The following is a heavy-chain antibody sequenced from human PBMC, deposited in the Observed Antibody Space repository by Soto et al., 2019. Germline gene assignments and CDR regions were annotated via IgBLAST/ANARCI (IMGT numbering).Heavy chain of an antibody. V-gene: IGHV3-23*01. Sequence: EVQLLESGGGLVQPGGSLRLSCAASGFTFSSYAMSWVRQAPGKGLEWVSTFRGTGDGTYYADSVRGRFTVSRDNSKNTLYLHMNGLRGGDTAVYYCAKGPDPGAFDIWGQGTMVTVSS. J-gene: IGHJ3*02. CDR1: GFTFSSYA. CDR3: AKGPDPGAFDI. D-gene: IGHD3-10*01. CDR2: FRGTGDGT.